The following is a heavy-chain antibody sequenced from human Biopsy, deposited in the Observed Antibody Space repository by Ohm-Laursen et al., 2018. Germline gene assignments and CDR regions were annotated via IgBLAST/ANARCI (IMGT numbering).Heavy chain of an antibody. CDR3: ARGLGGYDYWYFDL. V-gene: IGHV1-69*06. J-gene: IGHJ2*01. CDR1: GGMFNSYT. D-gene: IGHD5-12*01. Sequence: GSSVKVSCKASGGMFNSYTINWLRQAPGQGLQWMGGIMSLYNTTNYAQKFWDRITVTADKSTNTVYMTLSSLTSEDTAVYFCARGLGGYDYWYFDLWSRGTLVIVSS. CDR2: IMSLYNTT.